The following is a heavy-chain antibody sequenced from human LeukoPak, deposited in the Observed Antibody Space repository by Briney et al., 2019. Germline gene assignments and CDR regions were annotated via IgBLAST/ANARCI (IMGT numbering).Heavy chain of an antibody. CDR2: INHSGST. J-gene: IGHJ4*02. V-gene: IGHV4-34*01. Sequence: PSETLSLTCAVYGGSFTYYYWSWIRQPPGKGLEWIGEINHSGSTNYNPSLKSRVTMSVDTSKSQFSLKLSSVTAADTAVYYCARHSTFFGVVIIKGRVRGPFDYWGQGTLVTVSS. CDR1: GGSFTYYY. CDR3: ARHSTFFGVVIIKGRVRGPFDY. D-gene: IGHD3-3*01.